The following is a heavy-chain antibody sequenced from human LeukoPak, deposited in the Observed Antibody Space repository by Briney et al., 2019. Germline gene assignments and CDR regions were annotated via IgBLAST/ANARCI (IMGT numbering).Heavy chain of an antibody. CDR3: ARSPGHYYYGMDV. J-gene: IGHJ6*02. Sequence: SETLSLTRAVYGGSFSGYYWSWIRQPPGKGLEWIGEINHSGSTNYNPSLKSRVTISVDTSKNQFSLKLSSVAAADTAVYYCARSPGHYYYGMDVWGQGTTVTVSS. V-gene: IGHV4-34*01. CDR1: GGSFSGYY. CDR2: INHSGST. D-gene: IGHD3-10*01.